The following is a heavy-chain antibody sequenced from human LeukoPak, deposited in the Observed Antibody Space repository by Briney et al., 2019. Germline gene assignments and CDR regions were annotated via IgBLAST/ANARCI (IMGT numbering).Heavy chain of an antibody. CDR3: AKDRGVVVPAAIGP. Sequence: GGSLRLSCAASGFTFSSYAMSWVRQAPGKGLEGVSAISGSGGSTYYADSVKGRFTISRDNSKNTLYLQMNSLRAEDTAVYYCAKDRGVVVPAAIGPWGQGTLVTVSS. CDR1: GFTFSSYA. D-gene: IGHD2-2*02. V-gene: IGHV3-23*01. CDR2: ISGSGGST. J-gene: IGHJ5*02.